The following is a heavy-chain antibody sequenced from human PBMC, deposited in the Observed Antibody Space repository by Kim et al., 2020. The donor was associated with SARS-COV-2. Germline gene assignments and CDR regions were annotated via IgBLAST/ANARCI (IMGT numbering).Heavy chain of an antibody. CDR2: ISSSSSYI. D-gene: IGHD5-18*01. Sequence: GGSLRLSCAASGFTFSSYSMNWVRQAPGKGLEWVSSISSSSSYIYYADSVKGRFTISRDNAKNSLYLQMNSLRAEDTAVYYCARDKWDTAMADWGQGTLVTVSS. CDR1: GFTFSSYS. CDR3: ARDKWDTAMAD. V-gene: IGHV3-21*01. J-gene: IGHJ4*02.